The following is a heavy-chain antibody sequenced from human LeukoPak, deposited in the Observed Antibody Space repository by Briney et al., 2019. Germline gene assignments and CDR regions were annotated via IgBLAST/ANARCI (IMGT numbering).Heavy chain of an antibody. CDR2: IYYSGST. CDR1: GGSISSYY. Sequence: SETLSLTCTVSGGSISSYYWSWIRQPPGKGLDWIGYIYYSGSTNYNPSLKSRITISVDTSKNQFSLKLSSVTAADTAVYYCARDQWLVGDDAFDIWGQGTMVTVSS. CDR3: ARDQWLVGDDAFDI. D-gene: IGHD6-19*01. J-gene: IGHJ3*02. V-gene: IGHV4-59*01.